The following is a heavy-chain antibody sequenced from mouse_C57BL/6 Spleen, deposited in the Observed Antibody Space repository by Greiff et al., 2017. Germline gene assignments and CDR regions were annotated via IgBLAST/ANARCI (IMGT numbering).Heavy chain of an antibody. CDR3: ARCPSTGAYYFDY. CDR1: GYTFTSYW. CDR2: IDPSDSYT. J-gene: IGHJ2*01. Sequence: QVHVKQPGAELVMPGASVKLSCKASGYTFTSYWMHWVKQRPGQGLEWIGEIDPSDSYTNYNQKFKGKSTLTVDKSSSTAYMQLSSLTSEDSAVYYCARCPSTGAYYFDYWGQGTTLTVSS. D-gene: IGHD4-1*02. V-gene: IGHV1-69*01.